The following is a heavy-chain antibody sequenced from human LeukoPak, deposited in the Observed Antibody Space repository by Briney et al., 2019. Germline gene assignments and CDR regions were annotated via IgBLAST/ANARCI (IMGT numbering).Heavy chain of an antibody. J-gene: IGHJ5*02. CDR2: IYYSGST. CDR1: GGSISSGSYY. Sequence: PSETLSLTCSVSGGSISSGSYYWSWIRQPTGKGLEWIGYIYYSGSTNYNPSLKSRVTISVDTSKNQFSLKLSSVTAADTAVYYCARERYYYGSGTPRGWFAPWGQGTLVTVSS. CDR3: ARERYYYGSGTPRGWFAP. V-gene: IGHV4-61*01. D-gene: IGHD3-10*01.